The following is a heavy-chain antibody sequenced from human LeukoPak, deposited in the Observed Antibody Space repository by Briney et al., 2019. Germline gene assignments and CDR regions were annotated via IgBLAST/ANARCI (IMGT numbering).Heavy chain of an antibody. D-gene: IGHD4-17*01. CDR1: GGSISSYY. CDR3: ARTDYGDYALDY. V-gene: IGHV4-59*01. Sequence: SETLSLTCTVSGGSISSYYWSWIRQPPGKGLEWIGYIYYSGSTNYNPSLKSRVTISVDTSKNQFSLKLSSVTAADTAVYYCARTDYGDYALDYWGQGTLVTVPS. CDR2: IYYSGST. J-gene: IGHJ4*02.